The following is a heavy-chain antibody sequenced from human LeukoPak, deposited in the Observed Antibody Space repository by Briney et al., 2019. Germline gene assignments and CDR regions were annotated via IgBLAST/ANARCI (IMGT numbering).Heavy chain of an antibody. V-gene: IGHV4-4*07. J-gene: IGHJ4*02. D-gene: IGHD5-24*01. CDR1: GGSISGYY. Sequence: SETLSLTCTVSGGSISGYYWSWIRQPAGKGLEYIGRIYTSGSTNYNSSLKSRVTMSVDTSKNQFSLKLTSVTAADTAVYYCARRRRDGYNFYFDFWGQGSLVAVSS. CDR2: IYTSGST. CDR3: ARRRRDGYNFYFDF.